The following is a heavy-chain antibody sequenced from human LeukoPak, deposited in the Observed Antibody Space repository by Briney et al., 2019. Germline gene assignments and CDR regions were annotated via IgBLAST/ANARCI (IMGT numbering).Heavy chain of an antibody. CDR1: GFAFSSYW. CDR2: VNTDGRTT. J-gene: IGHJ4*02. Sequence: GGSLRLSCAASGFAFSSYWMHWVRQAPGKGLVWVSRVNTDGRTTNYADSVRGRFTISGDNAENTLYLQMNSLRVEDTAVYYCSMDLSGAHDYWGQGSVVTVSS. D-gene: IGHD2-2*03. CDR3: SMDLSGAHDY. V-gene: IGHV3-74*01.